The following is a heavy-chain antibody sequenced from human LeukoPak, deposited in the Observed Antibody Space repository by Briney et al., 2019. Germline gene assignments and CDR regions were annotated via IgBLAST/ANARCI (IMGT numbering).Heavy chain of an antibody. CDR1: GGSFSGYY. V-gene: IGHV4-34*01. CDR3: VRFPYDFWSGYPY. Sequence: SETLSLTCAVYGGSFSGYYWSWVRQPPGRGLEWIGSIYYSGSTYYNPSLKSRVTISVDTSKNQFSLKLSSVTAADTAVYYCVRFPYDFWSGYPYWGQGTLVTVSS. D-gene: IGHD3-3*01. CDR2: IYYSGST. J-gene: IGHJ4*02.